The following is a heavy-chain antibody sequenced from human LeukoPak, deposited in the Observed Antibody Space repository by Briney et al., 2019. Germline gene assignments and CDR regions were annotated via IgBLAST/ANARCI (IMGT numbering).Heavy chain of an antibody. J-gene: IGHJ5*02. Sequence: MSSETLSLTCAVYGGSFSGYYWSWIRQPPGKGLEWIGEITHSGSTNYNPSLKSRVTISVDTSKNQFSLKLSSVTAADTAMYYCASRPVLRFLEWLLYPWGQGTLVTVSS. V-gene: IGHV4-34*01. CDR2: ITHSGST. D-gene: IGHD3-3*01. CDR3: ASRPVLRFLEWLLYP. CDR1: GGSFSGYY.